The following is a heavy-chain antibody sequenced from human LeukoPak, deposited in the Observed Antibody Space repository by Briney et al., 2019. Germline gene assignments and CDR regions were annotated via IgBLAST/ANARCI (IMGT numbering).Heavy chain of an antibody. D-gene: IGHD6-13*01. CDR3: ATGIAAAGTSGYYYYYYGMDV. Sequence: SETLSLTCAVYGGSFSGYYWSWIRQPPGKGLEWIGEINRSGSTNYNPSLKSRVTISVDTSKNQFSLKLSSVTAADTAVYYCATGIAAAGTSGYYYYYYGMDVWGKGTTVTVSS. CDR2: INRSGST. J-gene: IGHJ6*04. CDR1: GGSFSGYY. V-gene: IGHV4-34*01.